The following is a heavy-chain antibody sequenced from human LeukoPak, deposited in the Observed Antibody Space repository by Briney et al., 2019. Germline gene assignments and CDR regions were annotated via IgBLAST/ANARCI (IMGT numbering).Heavy chain of an antibody. Sequence: GGPLRLSCAASGFTYSRYRMSWLPQAPGKGLEWVANIKEDGSVKYYVESVKGRFTISRDNAKNSLYLQMNSLRAEDTAVYYCAASITMFDYWGQGTLVTVSS. CDR1: GFTYSRYR. CDR2: IKEDGSVK. V-gene: IGHV3-7*02. CDR3: AASITMFDY. J-gene: IGHJ4*02. D-gene: IGHD3-10*01.